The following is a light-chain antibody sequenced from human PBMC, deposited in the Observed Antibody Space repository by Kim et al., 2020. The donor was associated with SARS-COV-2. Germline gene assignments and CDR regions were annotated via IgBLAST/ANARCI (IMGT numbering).Light chain of an antibody. Sequence: QAVVTQEPSLTVSPGETVTRTCDSSTGAVASGHYPSWFQQKPGQAPRTLIYDTNKKYSWTPARYSGSLLGGKAALTLSGAQPEDEADYYCSLYYGSVTMFGGGTQLTVL. J-gene: IGLJ3*02. CDR1: TGAVASGHY. V-gene: IGLV7-46*01. CDR3: SLYYGSVTM. CDR2: DTN.